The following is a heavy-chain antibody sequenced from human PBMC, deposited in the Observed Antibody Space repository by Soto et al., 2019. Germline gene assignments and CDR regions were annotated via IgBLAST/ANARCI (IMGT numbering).Heavy chain of an antibody. J-gene: IGHJ4*02. V-gene: IGHV4-59*01. CDR2: IYYSGST. Sequence: SETLSLTCTVSGGSISSYYWSWIRQPPGKGLEWIGYIYYSGSTNYNPSLKSRVTISVDTSKNQFSLKLSSVTAADTAVYYCARTPYSSSWYYFDYWGQGTLVTVSS. CDR3: ARTPYSSSWYYFDY. CDR1: GGSISSYY. D-gene: IGHD6-13*01.